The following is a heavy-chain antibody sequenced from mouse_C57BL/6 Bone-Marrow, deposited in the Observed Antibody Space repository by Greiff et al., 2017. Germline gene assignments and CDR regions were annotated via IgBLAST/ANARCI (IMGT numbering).Heavy chain of an antibody. J-gene: IGHJ2*01. Sequence: EVQVVESGGGLVKPGGSLKLSCAASGFTFSSYAMSWVRQTPEKRLEWVATISDGGSYTYYPENVKGRFTISRDNANNNLYLQMSHLKSEDTAMYYCSRGPIPHYGYDDYWGQGTTLTVSS. CDR3: SRGPIPHYGYDDY. CDR2: ISDGGSYT. CDR1: GFTFSSYA. V-gene: IGHV5-4*01. D-gene: IGHD2-2*01.